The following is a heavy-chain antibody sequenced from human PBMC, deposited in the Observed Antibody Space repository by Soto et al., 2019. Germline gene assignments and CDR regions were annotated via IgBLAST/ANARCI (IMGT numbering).Heavy chain of an antibody. J-gene: IGHJ6*03. CDR3: ARGGLRAYYMDV. D-gene: IGHD3-16*01. CDR2: IKSDGSST. CDR1: GFTFSSYW. Sequence: EVQLVESGGGLVQPGGSLRLSCAASGFTFSSYWMHWVRQAPGKGLVWVSRIKSDGSSTNYADSVKSRFTISRDNAKNTLYLQMNSLGAEDTAVYYCARGGLRAYYMDVWGKGTTVTVSS. V-gene: IGHV3-74*01.